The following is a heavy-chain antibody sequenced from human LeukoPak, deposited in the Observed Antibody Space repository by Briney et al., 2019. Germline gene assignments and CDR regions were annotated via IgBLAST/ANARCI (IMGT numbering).Heavy chain of an antibody. V-gene: IGHV3-48*03. CDR3: ARDQSGGIYRYTFDI. CDR1: RFIFSSYE. J-gene: IGHJ3*02. Sequence: PGGSLRLSCAASRFIFSSYEMNWVRQAPGKGLEWISYISTSGSIIYYADSVKGRFTISRDNAKNSLYLQMNSLRAEDTAVYYCARDQSGGIYRYTFDIWGQGTKVTVSS. D-gene: IGHD2-15*01. CDR2: ISTSGSII.